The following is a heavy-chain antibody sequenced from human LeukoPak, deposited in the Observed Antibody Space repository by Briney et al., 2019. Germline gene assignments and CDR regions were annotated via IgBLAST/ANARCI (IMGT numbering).Heavy chain of an antibody. D-gene: IGHD1-1*01. CDR1: GFTFTSYA. J-gene: IGHJ4*02. Sequence: GGSLRLSCAASGFTFTSYAMSWIRQAPGKGLEWVSAISGGGEDTYYPDSVKGRFTISRDNSKNTLYLQMNSLRAEDTAIYYCAKELRRDNSPLDSWGQGTLVTVSS. CDR2: ISGGGEDT. V-gene: IGHV3-23*01. CDR3: AKELRRDNSPLDS.